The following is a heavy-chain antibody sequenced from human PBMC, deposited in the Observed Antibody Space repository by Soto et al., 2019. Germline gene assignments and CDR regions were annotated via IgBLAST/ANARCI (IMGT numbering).Heavy chain of an antibody. CDR1: GFAFSDFY. J-gene: IGHJ6*02. V-gene: IGHV3-11*01. CDR2: IIGGGLPV. Sequence: GGSLRLSCAASGFAFSDFYMSWTRQAPGKGLEWISYIIGGGLPVFYAASVKGRFTISRDNAQKSLYLQMDSLTSEDTAIYYCARDREPSVYHGMAVWVLGTTVTVSS. CDR3: ARDREPSVYHGMAV.